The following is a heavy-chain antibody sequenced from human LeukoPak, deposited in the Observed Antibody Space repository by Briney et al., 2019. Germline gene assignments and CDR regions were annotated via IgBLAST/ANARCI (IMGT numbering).Heavy chain of an antibody. Sequence: PGGSLRLSCAASGFTFSNAWMSWVRQAPGKGLEWVGRIKSKTDGGTTDYAAPVKGRFTISRDDSKNTLYLQMNSLKTEDTAVYYCTTGVTTVTTFSFDYWGQGTLVTVSS. V-gene: IGHV3-15*01. CDR1: GFTFSNAW. CDR2: IKSKTDGGTT. J-gene: IGHJ4*02. CDR3: TTGVTTVTTFSFDY. D-gene: IGHD4-17*01.